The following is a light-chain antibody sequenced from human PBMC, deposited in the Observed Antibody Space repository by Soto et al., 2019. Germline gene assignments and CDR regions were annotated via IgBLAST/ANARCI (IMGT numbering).Light chain of an antibody. V-gene: IGKV1-39*01. J-gene: IGKJ5*01. Sequence: DIQMTQSPSSLSASVGDRVTITCRASQSIRTYLNWYQQKPGKAPKLLIYAASSLQSGVPSRFTSSGSGTDFTLTLSSLKPQDFAAYFCQQSYSTPQTTFGQGTRLEIK. CDR3: QQSYSTPQTT. CDR2: AAS. CDR1: QSIRTY.